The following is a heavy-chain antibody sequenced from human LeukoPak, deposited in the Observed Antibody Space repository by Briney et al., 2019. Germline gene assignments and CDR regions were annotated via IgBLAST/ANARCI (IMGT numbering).Heavy chain of an antibody. D-gene: IGHD3-10*01. CDR1: GFTVSGNF. V-gene: IGHV3-66*01. J-gene: IGHJ6*03. CDR3: ARGISPYYCMDV. Sequence: PGGSLRLSCAASGFTVSGNFMTWVRQAPGKGLEWVSIIYSGGSTYYADSVKGRFTVSRDSSKNTLYLQMNSLRAEDTAVYYCARGISPYYCMDVWGKGTTVTVSS. CDR2: IYSGGST.